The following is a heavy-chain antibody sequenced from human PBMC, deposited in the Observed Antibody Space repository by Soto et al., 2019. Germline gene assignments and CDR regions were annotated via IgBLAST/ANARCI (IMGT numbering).Heavy chain of an antibody. CDR3: ARDAYSSSWYNYYYYYMEV. D-gene: IGHD6-13*01. CDR2: IKQDGSEK. V-gene: IGHV3-7*01. J-gene: IGHJ6*03. Sequence: PGGSLRLSCAASGFTFSSYWMSWVRQAPGKGLEWVANIKQDGSEKYYVDSVKGRFTISRDNAKNSLYLQMNSLRAEDTAVYYCARDAYSSSWYNYYYYYMEVWGKGTTVTVSS. CDR1: GFTFSSYW.